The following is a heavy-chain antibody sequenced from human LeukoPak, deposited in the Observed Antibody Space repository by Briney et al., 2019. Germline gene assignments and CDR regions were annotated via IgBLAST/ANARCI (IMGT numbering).Heavy chain of an antibody. J-gene: IGHJ5*02. CDR2: TYYRSKWYN. CDR3: ARVGDSGYSYGMNWFDP. CDR1: GDSVSSNSAA. Sequence: SQTLSLTCAISGDSVSSNSAAWNWIRQSPSRGLEWLGRTYYRSKWYNDYAVSVKSRITVNPDTSKNQFSLQLNSVTPEDTAVYYCARVGDSGYSYGMNWFDPWGQGTLVTVSS. D-gene: IGHD5-18*01. V-gene: IGHV6-1*01.